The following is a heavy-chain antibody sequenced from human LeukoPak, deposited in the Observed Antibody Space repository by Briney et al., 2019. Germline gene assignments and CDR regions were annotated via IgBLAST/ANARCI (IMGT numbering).Heavy chain of an antibody. Sequence: GGSLRLSYTASGFTFSSYWMSWVRLAPGKGLEWKANIKQDGSEKYYVDSVKGRFTISRDNAKNSLYLQMNSLRTEDTAVYYCARFSYCYSHNPVDIWGQGTMVTVSS. CDR1: GFTFSSYW. D-gene: IGHD2-21*01. CDR2: IKQDGSEK. V-gene: IGHV3-7*01. CDR3: ARFSYCYSHNPVDI. J-gene: IGHJ3*02.